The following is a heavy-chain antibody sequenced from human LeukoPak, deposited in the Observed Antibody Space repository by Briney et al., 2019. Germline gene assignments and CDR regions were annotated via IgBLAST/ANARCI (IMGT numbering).Heavy chain of an antibody. Sequence: PGGSLRLSCAASGFTFNNYAMSWVRQAPGKGLEWVSAISDNGGDTKYADSVKGRFTISRDNSRNTLSLQMNSLRAEDTAVYYCARDWAAAGIFDYWGQGTLVTVSS. V-gene: IGHV3-23*01. D-gene: IGHD6-13*01. CDR1: GFTFNNYA. J-gene: IGHJ4*02. CDR2: ISDNGGDT. CDR3: ARDWAAAGIFDY.